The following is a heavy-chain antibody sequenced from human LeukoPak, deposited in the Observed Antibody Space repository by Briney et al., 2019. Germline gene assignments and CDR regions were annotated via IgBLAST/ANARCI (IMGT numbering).Heavy chain of an antibody. Sequence: SETLSLTCTVSGGSISSGSYYWSWIRQPAGKGLEWIGRIYTSGSTNYNPSLKSRVTISVDTSKNQFSLKLSSVTAADTAVYYCARDLRDPGSYPTYHFDYWGQGTLVTVSS. J-gene: IGHJ4*02. D-gene: IGHD1-26*01. V-gene: IGHV4-61*02. CDR3: ARDLRDPGSYPTYHFDY. CDR1: GGSISSGSYY. CDR2: IYTSGST.